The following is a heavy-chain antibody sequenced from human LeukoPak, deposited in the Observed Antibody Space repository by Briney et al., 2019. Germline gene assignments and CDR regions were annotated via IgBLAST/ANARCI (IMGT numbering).Heavy chain of an antibody. J-gene: IGHJ4*02. D-gene: IGHD6-13*01. Sequence: SETLSLTCTVSGGSISSGGYYWSWIRQHPGKGLEWIGYIYYSGSTYYNPSLKSRVTISVDTSKNQFSLKLSSVTAADTAVYYCARELRSSSWAYYFDYWGQGTPVTVSS. CDR1: GGSISSGGYY. V-gene: IGHV4-31*03. CDR3: ARELRSSSWAYYFDY. CDR2: IYYSGST.